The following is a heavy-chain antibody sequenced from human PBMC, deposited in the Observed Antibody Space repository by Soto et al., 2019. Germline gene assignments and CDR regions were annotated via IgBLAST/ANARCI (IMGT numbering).Heavy chain of an antibody. J-gene: IGHJ3*02. CDR1: GYTYTGYY. V-gene: IGHV1-2*04. CDR2: INPNSGGK. CDR3: ARVPFGVPAAIDSAAAVPDAFAI. Sequence: GASVKVSCKVSGYTYTGYYMHWVRQASGQGLEWMGWINPNSGGKKYTQKFQGWDTMPRDTSISTAYMELSRLRSDDTAVLYCARVPFGVPAAIDSAAAVPDAFAIWGQGTMVTVSS. D-gene: IGHD2-2*02.